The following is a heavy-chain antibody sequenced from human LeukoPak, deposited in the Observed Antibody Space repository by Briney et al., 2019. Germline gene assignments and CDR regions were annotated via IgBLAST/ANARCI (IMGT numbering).Heavy chain of an antibody. J-gene: IGHJ4*02. V-gene: IGHV3-23*01. CDR3: AKTYYYDSSGYPKGHYFDY. Sequence: TGGSLRLTCAASGFTFSSYAMSWVRQAPGKGLEWVSAISGSGGSTYYADSVKGRFTISRDNSKNTLYLQMNSLRAEDTAVYYCAKTYYYDSSGYPKGHYFDYWGQGTLVTVSS. CDR1: GFTFSSYA. CDR2: ISGSGGST. D-gene: IGHD3-22*01.